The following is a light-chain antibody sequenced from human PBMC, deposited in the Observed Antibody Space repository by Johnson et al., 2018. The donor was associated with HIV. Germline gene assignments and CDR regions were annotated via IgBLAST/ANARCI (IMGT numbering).Light chain of an antibody. CDR2: DNN. Sequence: QSVLTQPPSVSAAPGQKVTISCSGSSSNIGNNYVSWYQQLPGTAPKLLIYDNNKRPSGIPDRFSGSNSGTSATLGITGLQTGAEADYYCGTWDSSLSAFYVVGTGTKVTVL. CDR3: GTWDSSLSAFYV. CDR1: SSNIGNNY. V-gene: IGLV1-51*01. J-gene: IGLJ1*01.